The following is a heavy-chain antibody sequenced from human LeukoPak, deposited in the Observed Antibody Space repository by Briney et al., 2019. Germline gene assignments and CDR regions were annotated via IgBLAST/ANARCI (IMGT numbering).Heavy chain of an antibody. D-gene: IGHD3-22*01. V-gene: IGHV1-46*01. CDR1: GYTFIRYY. CDR2: INPSGGST. J-gene: IGHJ4*02. Sequence: ASVKVSCKASGYTFIRYYMHWVRQAPGQGLEWMGIINPSGGSTSYAQKFQGRVTMTRDTSTSTVYMELSSLRSEDTAVYYCARGRGVHDSHTYDYFDYWGQGSLVTVSS. CDR3: ARGRGVHDSHTYDYFDY.